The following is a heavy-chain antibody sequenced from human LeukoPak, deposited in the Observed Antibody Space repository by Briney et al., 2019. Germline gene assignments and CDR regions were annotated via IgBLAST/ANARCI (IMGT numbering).Heavy chain of an antibody. D-gene: IGHD1-1*01. CDR2: IQDDESVK. V-gene: IGHV3-7*01. CDR1: GFTFSKSW. J-gene: IGHJ6*02. CDR3: ATYTNWVAGDV. Sequence: PGGSLRLSCAASGFTFSKSWMSWVRQAPGQGLEWVAAIQDDESVKDYVDSVKGRFTISRDNAKNSLYLQMNSLRAEDTAVYYCATYTNWVAGDVWGQGTTVSVSS.